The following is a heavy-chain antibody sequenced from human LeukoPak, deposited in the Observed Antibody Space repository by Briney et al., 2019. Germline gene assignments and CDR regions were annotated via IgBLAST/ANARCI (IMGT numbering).Heavy chain of an antibody. CDR3: ARVDRGWYNWFDP. CDR2: IKQDGSEE. CDR1: GFTFSSYW. D-gene: IGHD6-19*01. Sequence: GGSLRLSCAASGFTFSSYWMSWVRQAPGKGLEWVANIKQDGSEEYYVDSVKGRFTISRDNAKNSLYLQMNSLRAEDTAVYYCARVDRGWYNWFDPWGQGTLVTVSS. J-gene: IGHJ5*02. V-gene: IGHV3-7*01.